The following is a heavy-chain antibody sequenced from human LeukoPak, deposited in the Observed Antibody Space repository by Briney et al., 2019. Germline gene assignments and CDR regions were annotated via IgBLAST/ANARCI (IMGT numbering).Heavy chain of an antibody. CDR3: ARDAPGNAALDY. V-gene: IGHV3-74*01. J-gene: IGHJ4*02. CDR1: GFTFISYW. CDR2: INGYGSST. Sequence: GGSLRLSCAASGFTFISYWMHWVRQAPGKGLVWVSRINGYGSSTDFADSVKGRFTISRDNAKNTLYLQMNSLRAEDTAVYYCARDAPGNAALDYWGQGTLVTVSS. D-gene: IGHD6-6*01.